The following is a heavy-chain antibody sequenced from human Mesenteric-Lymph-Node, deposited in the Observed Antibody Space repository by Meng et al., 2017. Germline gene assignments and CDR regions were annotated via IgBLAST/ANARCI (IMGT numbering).Heavy chain of an antibody. CDR3: AREYSSSWYTPGDYFDY. D-gene: IGHD6-13*01. Sequence: ASVKVSCKASGYTFTGYYMHWVRQAPGQGLEWMGRINPNSGGTNYAQKFQGRVTMTRDTSISTAYMELSRLRSDDTAVYYCAREYSSSWYTPGDYFDYWGQGTLVTVSS. V-gene: IGHV1-2*06. CDR1: GYTFTGYY. J-gene: IGHJ4*02. CDR2: INPNSGGT.